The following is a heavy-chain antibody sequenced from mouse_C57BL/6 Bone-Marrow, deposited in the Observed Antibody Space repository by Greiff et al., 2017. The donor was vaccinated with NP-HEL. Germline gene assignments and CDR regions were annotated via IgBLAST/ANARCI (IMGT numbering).Heavy chain of an antibody. CDR3: ARPGITTVVASAWFAY. CDR2: ISSGGSYT. J-gene: IGHJ3*01. V-gene: IGHV5-6*01. Sequence: EVKVVESGGDLVKPGGSLKLSCAASGFTFSSYGMSWVRQTPDKRLEWVATISSGGSYTYYPDSVKGRFTISRDNAKNTLYLQMSSLKSEDTAMYYCARPGITTVVASAWFAYWGQGTLVTVSA. D-gene: IGHD1-1*01. CDR1: GFTFSSYG.